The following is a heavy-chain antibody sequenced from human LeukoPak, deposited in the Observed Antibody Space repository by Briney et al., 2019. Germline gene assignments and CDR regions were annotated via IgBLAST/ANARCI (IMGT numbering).Heavy chain of an antibody. CDR3: ARSIPYGTTWYGRSDY. CDR2: IKPDGTTK. J-gene: IGHJ4*02. D-gene: IGHD6-13*01. CDR1: GFTFSNYY. Sequence: GGSLRLSCVASGFTFSNYYMHWVRQAPGKGLEWVANIKPDGTTKFYVDSVKGRFTISRDNALNSLYLQMNSLRAEDTAIYYCARSIPYGTTWYGRSDYWGQGTLVTVSS. V-gene: IGHV3-7*03.